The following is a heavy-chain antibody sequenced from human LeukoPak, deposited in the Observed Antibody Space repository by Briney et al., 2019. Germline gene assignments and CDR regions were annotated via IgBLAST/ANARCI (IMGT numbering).Heavy chain of an antibody. CDR2: INAGNGNT. Sequence: ASVKVSCKASGYTFTSYAMHWVRQAPGQRLEWMGWINAGNGNTKYSQKFQGRVTITRDTSASTAYMELSSLRSEDTAVYYCARDEYIDYYYYGMDVWGQGTTVTVSS. V-gene: IGHV1-3*01. CDR3: ARDEYIDYYYYGMDV. D-gene: IGHD1-1*01. CDR1: GYTFTSYA. J-gene: IGHJ6*02.